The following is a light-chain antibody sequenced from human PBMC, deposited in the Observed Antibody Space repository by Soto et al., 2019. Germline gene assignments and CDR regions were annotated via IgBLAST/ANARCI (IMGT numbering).Light chain of an antibody. CDR3: QHYGSSPPYT. Sequence: EIVMTQSPATLSVSPGERATLSCRASQSVSSYLAWYQQKPGQAPRLLIYGPSTRATGIPARFSGSGSGTEFTLTISSLQSEDFAVYYCQHYGSSPPYTFGQGTKLKIK. V-gene: IGKV3-15*01. J-gene: IGKJ2*01. CDR2: GPS. CDR1: QSVSSY.